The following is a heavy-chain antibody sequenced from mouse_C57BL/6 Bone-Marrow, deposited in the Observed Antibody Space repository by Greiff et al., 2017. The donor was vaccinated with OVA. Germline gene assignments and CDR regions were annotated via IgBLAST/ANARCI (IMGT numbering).Heavy chain of an antibody. CDR1: GYTFTSYT. D-gene: IGHD2-4*01. CDR3: ARHCDYAGYAMDY. V-gene: IGHV1-4*01. Sequence: QVQLQQPGAELVRPGASVKMSCKASGYTFTSYTMHWVKQRPGQGLEWIGYINPSSGYTKYNQKFKDKATLTADKSSSTAYMQLSSLTSEDSAGDYCARHCDYAGYAMDYGGRGTSVSVSS. J-gene: IGHJ4*01. CDR2: INPSSGYT.